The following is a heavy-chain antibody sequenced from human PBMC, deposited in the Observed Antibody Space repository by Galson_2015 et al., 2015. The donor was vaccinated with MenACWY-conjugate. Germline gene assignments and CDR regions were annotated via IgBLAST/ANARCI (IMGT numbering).Heavy chain of an antibody. CDR2: INPSGGST. D-gene: IGHD3-22*01. V-gene: IGHV1-46*01. CDR1: GYTFTSYY. J-gene: IGHJ3*02. CDR3: ARGDYYDSSGFDAFDI. Sequence: SVKVSCKASGYTFTSYYMHWVRQAPGQGLEWMGIINPSGGSTSYAQKFQGRVTMTRDASTSTVYMELSSLRSEDTAVYYCARGDYYDSSGFDAFDIWGQGTMVPVSS.